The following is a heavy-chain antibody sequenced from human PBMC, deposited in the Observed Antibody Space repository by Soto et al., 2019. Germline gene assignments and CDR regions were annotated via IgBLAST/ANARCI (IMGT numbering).Heavy chain of an antibody. CDR2: IYYSGST. CDR3: ARLVVGATYYYYYGMDV. V-gene: IGHV4-59*08. D-gene: IGHD1-26*01. Sequence: ETLSLTCTVSGGSISSYYWDWIRQPPGKGLEWIGYIYYSGSTNYNPSLKSRVTISVDTSKNQFSLKLSSVTAADTAVYYCARLVVGATYYYYYGMDVWGQGTTVTVSS. CDR1: GGSISSYY. J-gene: IGHJ6*02.